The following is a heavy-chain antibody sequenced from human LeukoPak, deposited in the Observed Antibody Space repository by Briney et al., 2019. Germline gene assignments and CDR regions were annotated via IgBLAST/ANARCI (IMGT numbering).Heavy chain of an antibody. CDR3: ARARDGDILTGYLYYYYYGMDV. Sequence: ASVKVSCKASGYTFSSYDIYWVRQAPGQGLEWMGWMNPSSGNTGYAQKFQGRVTMTRDTSISTAYMELSSLRSEDTAVYYCARARDGDILTGYLYYYYYGMDVWGQGTTVTVSS. CDR1: GYTFSSYD. D-gene: IGHD3-9*01. CDR2: MNPSSGNT. V-gene: IGHV1-8*01. J-gene: IGHJ6*02.